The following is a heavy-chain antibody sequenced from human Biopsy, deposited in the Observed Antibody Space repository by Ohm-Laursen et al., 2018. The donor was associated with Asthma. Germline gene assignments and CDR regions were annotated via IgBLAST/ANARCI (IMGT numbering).Heavy chain of an antibody. CDR3: VRDGTDDAFDI. D-gene: IGHD1-1*01. V-gene: IGHV3-30*01. CDR1: GFSFSNFA. J-gene: IGHJ3*02. Sequence: SLRLSCTASGFSFSNFAIHWVRQAPGKGLEWVGVISKDASTQDYADSVKGRFTMARDNSKNTLDLQMNSLREEDTAVYYCVRDGTDDAFDIWGQGTMVIVSS. CDR2: ISKDASTQ.